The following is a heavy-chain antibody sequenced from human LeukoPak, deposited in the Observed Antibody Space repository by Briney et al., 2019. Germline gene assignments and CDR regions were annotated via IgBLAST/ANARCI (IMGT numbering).Heavy chain of an antibody. CDR1: GDSVSSNTAS. Sequence: SQTLSLTCVIAGDSVSSNTASWNWIRQSPLRGLEWLGRTFYRSKWYNDYAGSVKSRITISPDTSKNHFSLHLDSVTPEDTAMYYCARDGWPAFDYWGQGSLVTVSS. D-gene: IGHD2-15*01. V-gene: IGHV6-1*01. J-gene: IGHJ4*02. CDR3: ARDGWPAFDY. CDR2: TFYRSKWYN.